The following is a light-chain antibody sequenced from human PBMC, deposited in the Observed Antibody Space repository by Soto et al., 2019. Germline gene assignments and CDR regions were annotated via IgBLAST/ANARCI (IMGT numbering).Light chain of an antibody. V-gene: IGLV2-14*01. CDR1: SSDVGGFNY. Sequence: QSALTQPASVSGSPGQSITISCTGTSSDVGGFNYVSWYQQHPGKAPKLMIYEVSYRPSGISNRFSASKSGNTASLTISGLQAEDEAEYYCSSYTTSSSYVIFGGGTQLTVL. J-gene: IGLJ2*01. CDR2: EVS. CDR3: SSYTTSSSYVI.